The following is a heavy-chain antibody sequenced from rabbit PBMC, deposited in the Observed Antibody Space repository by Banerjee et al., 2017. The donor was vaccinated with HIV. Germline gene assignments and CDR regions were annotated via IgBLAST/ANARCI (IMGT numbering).Heavy chain of an antibody. Sequence: QQQLVESGGDLVKPGGTLTLTCTASGFSFSNKYVMCWVRQAPGKGLEWIACIMADSTGRTYYASWAKGRFTISKTSPTTVTLQMTSLTAADTATYFCARDLAGVTGWNFNLWGPGTLVTVS. CDR3: ARDLAGVTGWNFNL. V-gene: IGHV1S45*01. J-gene: IGHJ4*01. CDR2: IMADSTGRT. D-gene: IGHD4-1*01. CDR1: GFSFSNKYV.